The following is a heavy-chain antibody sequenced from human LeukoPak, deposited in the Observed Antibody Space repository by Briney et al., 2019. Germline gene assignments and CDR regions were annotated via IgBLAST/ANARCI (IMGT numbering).Heavy chain of an antibody. V-gene: IGHV3-66*01. Sequence: PGGSLRLSCAASGFTVSSNYMGWVRQAPGKGLEWVSVIYSGGSTYYADSVKGRFTISRDNSKNTLYLQMNSLRGEDTAVYYCARRAYDSSGYPTYYFDYWGQGTLVTVSS. J-gene: IGHJ4*02. D-gene: IGHD3-22*01. CDR3: ARRAYDSSGYPTYYFDY. CDR2: IYSGGST. CDR1: GFTVSSNY.